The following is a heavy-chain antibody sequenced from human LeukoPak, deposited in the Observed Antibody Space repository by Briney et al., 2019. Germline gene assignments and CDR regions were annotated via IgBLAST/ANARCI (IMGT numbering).Heavy chain of an antibody. J-gene: IGHJ4*02. V-gene: IGHV3-23*01. CDR1: GFTFSSYA. CDR3: AKDPAVVPAAIFDY. CDR2: ISGSGGST. D-gene: IGHD2-2*01. Sequence: GGSLRLSCAASGFTFSSYAMSWVRQVPGKGLEWVSAISGSGGSTYYADSVKGRFTISRDNSKNTLYLQMNSLRAEDTAVYYCAKDPAVVPAAIFDYWGQGTLVTVSS.